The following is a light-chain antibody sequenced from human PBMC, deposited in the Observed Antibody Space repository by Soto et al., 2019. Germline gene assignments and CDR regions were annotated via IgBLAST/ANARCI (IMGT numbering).Light chain of an antibody. CDR2: DVS. V-gene: IGLV2-14*03. J-gene: IGLJ1*01. CDR3: SSFEGSSVRDYV. CDR1: SSDIGAYDY. Sequence: QSALTQPASVSGSPGQSITISCTGTSSDIGAYDYVSWYQQHPGGVPKLLIYDVSSRPSGVSSRFSGSKSVNTAALNISGLQADDEGHYYCSSFEGSSVRDYVFGGGTKLTVL.